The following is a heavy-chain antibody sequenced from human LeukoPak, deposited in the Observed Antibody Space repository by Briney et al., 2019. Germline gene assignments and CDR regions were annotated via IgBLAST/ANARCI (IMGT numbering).Heavy chain of an antibody. V-gene: IGHV3-23*01. J-gene: IGHJ4*02. CDR1: GFTFSSYA. CDR2: ISGSGGST. CDR3: AKSLGVVRGVYL. Sequence: TGGSLRLSCAASGFTFSSYAMGWVRQAPGKGLEWVSAISGSGGSTYYADSVKGRFTISRDNSKNTLYLQMNSLRAEDTAVYYCAKSLGVVRGVYLWGQGTLVTVSS. D-gene: IGHD3-10*01.